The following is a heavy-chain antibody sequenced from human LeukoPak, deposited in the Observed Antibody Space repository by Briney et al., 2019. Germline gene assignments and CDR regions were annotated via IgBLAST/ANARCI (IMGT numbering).Heavy chain of an antibody. D-gene: IGHD2-8*01. Sequence: GASVKVSCKASGYTFTSYGISWVRQAPGQGLEGMGWISAYNGNTNYAQKLQGRVTMTTDTSTSTAYMELRSLRSDDTAVYYCARTDIVLRDIPPHNWFDPWGQGTLVTVSS. J-gene: IGHJ5*02. CDR2: ISAYNGNT. V-gene: IGHV1-18*01. CDR1: GYTFTSYG. CDR3: ARTDIVLRDIPPHNWFDP.